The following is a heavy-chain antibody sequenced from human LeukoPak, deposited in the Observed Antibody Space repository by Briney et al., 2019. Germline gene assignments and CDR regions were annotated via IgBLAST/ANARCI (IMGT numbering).Heavy chain of an antibody. V-gene: IGHV3-23*01. D-gene: IGHD2-2*01. CDR1: GFTFVHYA. CDR2: ISGSGGST. Sequence: GGSLRLSCAASGFTFVHYAMSWVRQAPGKGLEWVPAISGSGGSTYYADSVKGRFTISRDNSKNTLYLQMNSLRAEDTAVYYCAKDTPRYCSSTSCYVANPPYWGQGTLVTVSS. J-gene: IGHJ4*02. CDR3: AKDTPRYCSSTSCYVANPPY.